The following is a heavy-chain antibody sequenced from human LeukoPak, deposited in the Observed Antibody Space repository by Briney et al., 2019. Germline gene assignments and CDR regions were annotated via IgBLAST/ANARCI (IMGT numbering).Heavy chain of an antibody. D-gene: IGHD3-10*01. Sequence: GASVKVSCKASGYTFTGYYMHWVRQAPGQGLEWMGWINPNSGGTNYAQKFQGRVTMTRDTSISTAYMELSRLRSDDTAAYYCARDQIWFGDEGHWFDPWGQGTLVTVSS. CDR1: GYTFTGYY. V-gene: IGHV1-2*02. CDR2: INPNSGGT. J-gene: IGHJ5*02. CDR3: ARDQIWFGDEGHWFDP.